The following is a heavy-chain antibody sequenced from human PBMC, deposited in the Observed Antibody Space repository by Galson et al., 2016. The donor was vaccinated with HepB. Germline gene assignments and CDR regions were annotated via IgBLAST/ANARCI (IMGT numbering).Heavy chain of an antibody. D-gene: IGHD6-19*01. J-gene: IGHJ4*02. Sequence: SLRLSCAASGFTFTTYSMNWVRQAPGKGLEWVSSIDISSSYIHYADSLKGRFTISRDNPKKLLYLQMNSLRAEDTAVYYCARGGSSGWGWGQGTLVTVSS. CDR3: ARGGSSGWG. CDR1: GFTFTTYS. V-gene: IGHV3-21*01. CDR2: IDISSSYI.